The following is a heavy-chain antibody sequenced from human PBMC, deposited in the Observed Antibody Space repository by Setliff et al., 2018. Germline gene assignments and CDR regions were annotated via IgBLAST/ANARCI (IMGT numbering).Heavy chain of an antibody. CDR2: ISYSGTT. Sequence: KTSETLSLTCTVSGALLSSKTSYWGWIRQPPGKGLEWIGSISYSGTTYYNPSLATHFTMSVDTSKNQFFLKMHSVTTADTAVYYCARRGREMSTVRFFHSWGQGVLVTVSS. CDR1: GALLSSKTSY. V-gene: IGHV4-39*01. J-gene: IGHJ4*02. CDR3: ARRGREMSTVRFFHS. D-gene: IGHD4-4*01.